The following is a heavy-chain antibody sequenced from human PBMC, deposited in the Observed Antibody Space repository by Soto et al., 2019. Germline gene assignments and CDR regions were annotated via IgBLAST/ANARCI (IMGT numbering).Heavy chain of an antibody. J-gene: IGHJ3*02. CDR1: GYTFTSYG. V-gene: IGHV1-18*01. CDR3: ARATYYDILTGSMAFDI. Sequence: AASVKVSCKASGYTFTSYGISWVRQAPGQGLEWMGWISAYNGNTNYAQKLQGRVTMTTDTSTSTAYMELRSLRSDDTAVYYCARATYYDILTGSMAFDIWGQGTMVTVSS. D-gene: IGHD3-9*01. CDR2: ISAYNGNT.